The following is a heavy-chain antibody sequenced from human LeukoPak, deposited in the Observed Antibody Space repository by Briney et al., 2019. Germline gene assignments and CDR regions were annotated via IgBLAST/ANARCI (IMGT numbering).Heavy chain of an antibody. Sequence: PSETLSLTCAVYGGSFSGYYWSWIRQPPGKGPEWIGEINHSGSTNYNPSLKSRVTISVDTSKNQFSLKLSSVTAADTAVYYCARAAGYCSSTSCYVRGWFDPWGQGTLVTVSS. CDR2: INHSGST. CDR3: ARAAGYCSSTSCYVRGWFDP. V-gene: IGHV4-34*01. CDR1: GGSFSGYY. D-gene: IGHD2-2*01. J-gene: IGHJ5*02.